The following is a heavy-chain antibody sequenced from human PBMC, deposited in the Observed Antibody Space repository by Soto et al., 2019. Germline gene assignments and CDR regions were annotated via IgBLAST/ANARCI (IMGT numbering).Heavy chain of an antibody. V-gene: IGHV3-30-3*01. CDR1: GFIFSSYS. CDR3: ARDQFLDAFDI. CDR2: ISNDGSNK. D-gene: IGHD2-21*01. Sequence: QVQLVESGGGVVQPGRSLRLSCAASGFIFSSYSMHWVRQAPGKGLEWVAMISNDGSNKDYVDSVKGRFTISRDNSNNTLSLQMNSRRAEDTAVYYCARDQFLDAFDIWGQGTMVTVSS. J-gene: IGHJ3*02.